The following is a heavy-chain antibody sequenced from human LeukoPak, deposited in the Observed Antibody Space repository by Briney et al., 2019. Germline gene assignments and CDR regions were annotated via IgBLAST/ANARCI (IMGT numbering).Heavy chain of an antibody. J-gene: IGHJ6*02. CDR1: GGSFSSYY. CDR2: INHSGST. CDR3: ARGDVGATLDFYYFDMDV. Sequence: KPSETLSLTCAVYGGSFSSYYWSWIRQPPGKGLEWIGEINHSGSTNYNPSLKSRVTISVDTSKNQFCLKLSSVTAADTAVYYCARGDVGATLDFYYFDMDVWGRGTTVTVSS. V-gene: IGHV4-34*01. D-gene: IGHD1-26*01.